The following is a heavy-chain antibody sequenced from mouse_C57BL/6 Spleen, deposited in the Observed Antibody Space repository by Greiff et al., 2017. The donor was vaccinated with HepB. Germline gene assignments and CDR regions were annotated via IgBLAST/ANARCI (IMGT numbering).Heavy chain of an antibody. J-gene: IGHJ2*01. Sequence: EVQLQQSGPELVKPGASVKISCKASGYSFTGYYMHWVKQSSEKSLEWIGEINPSTGGTSYNQKFKGKAPLTVDKSSSTAYMQLKSLTSEDSAVYYCAGRDSNYLYYFDYWGQGTTLTVSS. CDR2: INPSTGGT. V-gene: IGHV1-43*01. CDR1: GYSFTGYY. D-gene: IGHD2-5*01. CDR3: AGRDSNYLYYFDY.